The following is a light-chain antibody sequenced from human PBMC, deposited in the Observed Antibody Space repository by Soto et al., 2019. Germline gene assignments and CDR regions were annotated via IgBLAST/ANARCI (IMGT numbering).Light chain of an antibody. CDR1: SSDVGGYNY. V-gene: IGLV2-14*01. J-gene: IGLJ1*01. CDR3: NSYTSKSTGV. CDR2: EVS. Sequence: QSALTQPASVSGSPGQSITISCTGTSSDVGGYNYVSWYQQHPGKAPKLIIYEVSNRPSGVSNRFSGSKSGNTASLTISGLQAEEEADSYCNSYTSKSTGVFGTGTKLTVL.